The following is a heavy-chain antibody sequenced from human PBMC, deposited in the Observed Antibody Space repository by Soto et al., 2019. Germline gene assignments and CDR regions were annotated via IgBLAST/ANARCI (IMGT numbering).Heavy chain of an antibody. CDR2: INAGNGNT. CDR3: ARDMGGWPDY. J-gene: IGHJ4*02. CDR1: GYTFTSYA. V-gene: IGHV1-3*01. D-gene: IGHD6-19*01. Sequence: QVQLVQSGAEVKKPGASVKVSCKASGYTFTSYAIHWVRQATGQRLEWMGWINAGNGNTKYSQKFQDRVTITRDTSASTAYMELSSLRSEYTAVYYCARDMGGWPDYWGQGTLVTVSS.